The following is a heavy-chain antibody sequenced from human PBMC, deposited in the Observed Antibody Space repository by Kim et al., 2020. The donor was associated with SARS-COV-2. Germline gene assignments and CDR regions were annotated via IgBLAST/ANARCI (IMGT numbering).Heavy chain of an antibody. D-gene: IGHD5-18*01. V-gene: IGHV4-39*01. CDR2: IYYSGST. Sequence: SETLSLTCTVSGGSISSSSYYWGWIRQPPGKGLEWIGSIYYSGSTYYNPSLKSRVTISVDTSKNQFSLKLSSVTAADTAVYYCARRSRILTAFDIWGQGTMVTVSS. CDR3: ARRSRILTAFDI. CDR1: GGSISSSSYY. J-gene: IGHJ3*02.